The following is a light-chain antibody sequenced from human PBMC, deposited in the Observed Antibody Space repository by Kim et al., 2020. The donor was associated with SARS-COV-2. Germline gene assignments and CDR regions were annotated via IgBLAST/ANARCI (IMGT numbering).Light chain of an antibody. CDR1: QSIDTY. CDR2: AAS. V-gene: IGKV1-39*01. J-gene: IGKJ4*01. Sequence: SASVGDRVTLTCRASQSIDTYLNWYQQKPGKAPKLLIFAASSLQSGVPSRLSGSGSGTDFTLTISSLQPEDFATYYCQQSYSTPFTFGGGTKLEI. CDR3: QQSYSTPFT.